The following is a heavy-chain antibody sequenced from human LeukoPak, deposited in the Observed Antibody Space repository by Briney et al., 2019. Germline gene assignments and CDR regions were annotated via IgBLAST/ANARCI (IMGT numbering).Heavy chain of an antibody. CDR1: GGSISSGGYS. Sequence: PSETLSLTCAVSGGSISSGGYSWSWIRQPPGKGLEWIGYIYHSGSTYYNPSLKSRVTISVDRSKNQFSLKLSSVTAADTAVYYCARRAYDFWSGYPDNYGMDVWGQGTTVTVSS. V-gene: IGHV4-30-2*01. CDR2: IYHSGST. CDR3: ARRAYDFWSGYPDNYGMDV. J-gene: IGHJ6*02. D-gene: IGHD3-3*01.